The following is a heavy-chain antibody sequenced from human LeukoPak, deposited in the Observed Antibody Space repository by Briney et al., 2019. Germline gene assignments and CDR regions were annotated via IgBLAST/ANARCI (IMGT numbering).Heavy chain of an antibody. CDR1: GFTFSSYG. CDR2: IWYDGSNK. D-gene: IGHD3-3*01. J-gene: IGHJ6*03. Sequence: PGRSLRLSCAASGFTFSSYGMHWVRQAPSKGLEWVAVIWYDGSNKYYADSVKGRFTISRDNSKNTLYLQMNSLRAEDTAVYYCARVGYYDFWSGYYYYYYYMDVWGKGTTVTVSS. V-gene: IGHV3-33*01. CDR3: ARVGYYDFWSGYYYYYYYMDV.